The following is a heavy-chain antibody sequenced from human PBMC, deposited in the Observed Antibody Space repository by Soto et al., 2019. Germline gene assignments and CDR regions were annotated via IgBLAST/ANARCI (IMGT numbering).Heavy chain of an antibody. CDR1: GYTFTNYG. Sequence: QVQVVQSGDEVKKPGASVKVSCKASGYTFTNYGFSWVRQAPGQGLEWMGWISGYNGNTKYAEKFQGRVTMTTDTSTTTAPMERRSLSSDATAVYYCARGGRAPYYSYGMDVWGQGTAVTVSS. CDR3: ARGGRAPYYSYGMDV. J-gene: IGHJ6*02. D-gene: IGHD3-10*01. CDR2: ISGYNGNT. V-gene: IGHV1-18*01.